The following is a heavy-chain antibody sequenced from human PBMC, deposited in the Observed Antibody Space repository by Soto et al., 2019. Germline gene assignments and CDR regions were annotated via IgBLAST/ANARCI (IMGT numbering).Heavy chain of an antibody. Sequence: GGSLRLSCAASGFSVSAYTVHWVRQAPGKGLEWVSGISGSGISTHYADSVKGRFTVSRDNSKNTLYLQMNSLRAEDTAVYNCAKEPVGPDWYFDLWGRGTLVTVSS. CDR1: GFSVSAYT. CDR2: ISGSGIST. CDR3: AKEPVGPDWYFDL. J-gene: IGHJ2*01. V-gene: IGHV3-23*01.